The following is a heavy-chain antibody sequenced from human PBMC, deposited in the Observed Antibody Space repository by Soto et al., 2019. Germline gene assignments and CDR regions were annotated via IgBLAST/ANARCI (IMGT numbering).Heavy chain of an antibody. D-gene: IGHD6-13*01. CDR3: ARHPERIAQIGWFDP. V-gene: IGHV3-48*01. CDR2: ISSSSSTI. Sequence: SGGSLRLSCAASGFTFSSYSMNWVRQAPGKGLEWVSYISSSSSTIYYADSVKGRFTISRDNAKNSLYLQMNSLRAEDTAVYYCARHPERIAQIGWFDPWGQGTQVTVSS. CDR1: GFTFSSYS. J-gene: IGHJ5*02.